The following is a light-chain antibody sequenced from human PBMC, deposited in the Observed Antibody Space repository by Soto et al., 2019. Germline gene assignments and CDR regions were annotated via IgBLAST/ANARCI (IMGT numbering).Light chain of an antibody. CDR1: QSINRY. Sequence: DIQMTQSPSTLSASVGDRVTTTCRATQSINRYLAWYQQKPGKASKLLIYDASILESGVPSRFSGSASGTEFILTISSLQPEDFATYYCQRYNSYPLTFGGGTKVDIK. CDR2: DAS. CDR3: QRYNSYPLT. J-gene: IGKJ4*01. V-gene: IGKV1-5*01.